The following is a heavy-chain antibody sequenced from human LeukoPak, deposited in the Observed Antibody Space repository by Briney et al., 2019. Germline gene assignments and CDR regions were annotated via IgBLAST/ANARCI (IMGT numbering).Heavy chain of an antibody. V-gene: IGHV3-23*01. CDR3: ARGANYYDSSGYYLQSDAFDI. J-gene: IGHJ3*02. CDR1: GFTFSSYA. D-gene: IGHD3-22*01. Sequence: GGSLRLSCAASGFTFSSYAMSWVRQAPGKGLEWVSAISGSGGSTYYADSVKGRFTISRDNSKNTLYLQMNSLRAEDTAVYYCARGANYYDSSGYYLQSDAFDIWGQGTMVTVSS. CDR2: ISGSGGST.